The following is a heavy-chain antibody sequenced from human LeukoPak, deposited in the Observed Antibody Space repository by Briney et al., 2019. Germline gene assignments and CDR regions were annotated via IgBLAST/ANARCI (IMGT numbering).Heavy chain of an antibody. CDR2: FDPEDGVT. V-gene: IGHV1-24*01. D-gene: IGHD3-10*01. J-gene: IGHJ3*02. Sequence: GASVKVSCKVSGYTLTELSVHWVRQAPGKGLEWMGGFDPEDGVTIYAQKFQGRVTMTEDTSTDTAYMELSSLRSEDTAVYYCATDGDYYDTFDIWGQGTMVTVSS. CDR1: GYTLTELS. CDR3: ATDGDYYDTFDI.